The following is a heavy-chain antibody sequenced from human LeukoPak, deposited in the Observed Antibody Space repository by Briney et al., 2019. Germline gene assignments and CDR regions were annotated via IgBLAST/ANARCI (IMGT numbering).Heavy chain of an antibody. D-gene: IGHD2-21*02. V-gene: IGHV3-74*01. J-gene: IGHJ4*02. CDR2: ISSDGITT. CDR1: GFTLSSYW. CDR3: SRFMVVTAGDY. Sequence: GGSLRLSCAASGFTLSSYWMHWVRQAPGKGLVWVARISSDGITTTYADSVKGRFTISRDSAKNTLYLQMNSLRAEDTAVYYCSRFMVVTAGDYWGQGTLVTVSS.